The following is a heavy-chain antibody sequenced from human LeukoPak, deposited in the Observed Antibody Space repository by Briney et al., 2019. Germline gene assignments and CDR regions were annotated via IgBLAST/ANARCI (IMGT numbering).Heavy chain of an antibody. J-gene: IGHJ4*02. V-gene: IGHV3-7*04. CDR2: MNQDGSHK. D-gene: IGHD4-23*01. CDR1: GFTFSNDW. CDR3: AKGGGRPFDY. Sequence: AGGSLRLSCAASGFTFSNDWMSWVRQAPGNGLEWVAGMNQDGSHKDYVDSAKGRFTISRDNAKDSLYLQMNSLRADDTAVYYCAKGGGRPFDYWGQGTLVTVSS.